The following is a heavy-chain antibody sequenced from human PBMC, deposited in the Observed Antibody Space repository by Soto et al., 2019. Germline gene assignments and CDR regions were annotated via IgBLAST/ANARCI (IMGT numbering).Heavy chain of an antibody. CDR3: ARFSCSSTSCPFDY. V-gene: IGHV3-30-3*01. Sequence: QAQLVESGGGVVNPGRSRSPSWEASGFPFSSFAIHGFRRPPGKGLEWVAVISYDGSNKYYADSVKGRFTISRDNSKNTLYLQMNSLRAEDTAVYYCARFSCSSTSCPFDYWGQGTLVTVSS. CDR1: GFPFSSFA. J-gene: IGHJ4*02. CDR2: ISYDGSNK. D-gene: IGHD2-2*01.